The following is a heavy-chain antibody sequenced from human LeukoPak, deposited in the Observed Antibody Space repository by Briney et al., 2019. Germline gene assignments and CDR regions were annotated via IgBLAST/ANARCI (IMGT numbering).Heavy chain of an antibody. Sequence: GGSLRLSCAASGFTFSSYWMSWVRQAPGKGLEWVANIKQDGSEKYYVDSVKGRFTISRDNAKNSLYLQMNSLRAEDTAVYYCARRRKITMVRGVTVLGSDYYYYMDVWGKGTTVTVSS. J-gene: IGHJ6*03. D-gene: IGHD3-10*01. CDR3: ARRRKITMVRGVTVLGSDYYYYMDV. V-gene: IGHV3-7*01. CDR2: IKQDGSEK. CDR1: GFTFSSYW.